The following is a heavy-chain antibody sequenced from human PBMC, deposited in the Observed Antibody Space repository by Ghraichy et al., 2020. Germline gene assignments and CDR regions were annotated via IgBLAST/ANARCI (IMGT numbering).Heavy chain of an antibody. CDR2: ISSSSSTI. D-gene: IGHD6-13*01. CDR1: GFTFSSYS. V-gene: IGHV3-48*01. Sequence: GGSLRLSCAASGFTFSSYSMNWVRQAPGKGLEWVSYISSSSSTIYYADSVKGRFTISRDNAKNSLYLQMNSLRAEDTAVYYCAREKGYSSSWEYNGGIGYWGQGTLVTVSS. J-gene: IGHJ4*02. CDR3: AREKGYSSSWEYNGGIGY.